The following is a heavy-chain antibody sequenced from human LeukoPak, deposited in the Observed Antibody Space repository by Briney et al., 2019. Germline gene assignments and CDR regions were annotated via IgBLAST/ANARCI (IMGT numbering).Heavy chain of an antibody. J-gene: IGHJ1*01. Sequence: ASVKVSFKASGYTFTGYYMHWVRQAPGQGLEWMGWINPNSGGTNYAQKFQGRVTITRDTSISTAYMELSRLRSDDTAVYYCARNYGGNPLEYFQHWGQGTLVTVSS. CDR2: INPNSGGT. V-gene: IGHV1-2*02. CDR3: ARNYGGNPLEYFQH. CDR1: GYTFTGYY. D-gene: IGHD4-23*01.